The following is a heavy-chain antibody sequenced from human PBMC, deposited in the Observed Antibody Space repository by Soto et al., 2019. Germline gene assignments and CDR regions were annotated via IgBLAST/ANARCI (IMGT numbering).Heavy chain of an antibody. CDR2: ISGSGGST. CDR1: GFTFSSYA. Sequence: EVQLLESGGGLVQPGGSLRVSCAASGFTFSSYAMSWVRQAPGKGLEWVSAISGSGGSTYYADSVKGRFTISRDNSKNTRYLQMNSLRAEDTAVYYCAKASYSSGWAYWGQGTLVTVSS. V-gene: IGHV3-23*01. D-gene: IGHD6-19*01. J-gene: IGHJ4*02. CDR3: AKASYSSGWAY.